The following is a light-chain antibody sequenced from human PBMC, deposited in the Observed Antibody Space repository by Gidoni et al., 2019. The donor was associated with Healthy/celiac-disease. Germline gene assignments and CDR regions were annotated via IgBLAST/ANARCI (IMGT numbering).Light chain of an antibody. CDR2: SGS. V-gene: IGKV2-28*01. J-gene: IGKJ1*01. Sequence: DIVMTQSPLSLPVTPGAPASISCRSSQSLLHSNGYNYLDWYLQKPGQSPQLLIYSGSNRASGVPDRFSGSGSGTDFTLKISRVEAEDVGVYYCMQALQTPTFXXXTKVEIK. CDR1: QSLLHSNGYNY. CDR3: MQALQTPT.